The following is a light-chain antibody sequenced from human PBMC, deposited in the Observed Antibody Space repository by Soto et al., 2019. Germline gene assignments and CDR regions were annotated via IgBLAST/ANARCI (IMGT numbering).Light chain of an antibody. CDR3: QHYNNWPPYS. CDR1: RDVSTN. J-gene: IGKJ2*03. CDR2: GAS. Sequence: ETVMTQSPDTLSVSPGESATLSCRASRDVSTNLAWFQQKPGQTPRLVLYGASKRATVIPAMFSGSGSGTHLTLNNSSLQSEDRGVYYCQHYNNWPPYSFGQGTKVEIK. V-gene: IGKV3-15*01.